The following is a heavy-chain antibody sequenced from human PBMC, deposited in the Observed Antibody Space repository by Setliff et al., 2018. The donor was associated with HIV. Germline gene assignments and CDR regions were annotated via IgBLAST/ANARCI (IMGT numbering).Heavy chain of an antibody. Sequence: PGESLTISCKGSGYSFPSHWIGWVRQMPGKGLEWMGIIYPGDSDTRYNPSFQGQVTISADKSFSTADLQWSSLKASDTAMYYCARGGVVGGTPFGPNAPPYFDYWGQGTLVTVSS. J-gene: IGHJ4*02. D-gene: IGHD2-15*01. CDR1: GYSFPSHW. CDR3: ARGGVVGGTPFGPNAPPYFDY. V-gene: IGHV5-51*01. CDR2: IYPGDSDT.